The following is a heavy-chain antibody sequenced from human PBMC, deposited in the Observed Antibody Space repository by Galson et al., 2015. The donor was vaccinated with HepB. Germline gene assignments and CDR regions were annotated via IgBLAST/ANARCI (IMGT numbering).Heavy chain of an antibody. CDR2: IRNKANHYAT. J-gene: IGHJ4*02. Sequence: LSLSCAASGFYFSDFVMHWVHQASGKGLEWVGRIRNKANHYATAYAASVNGRFTISRDDSKNTAYLQMSSLKIEDTAVYYCTSSWGEVPKDYWGQGTLVTVSS. D-gene: IGHD3-16*01. CDR3: TSSWGEVPKDY. CDR1: GFYFSDFV. V-gene: IGHV3-73*01.